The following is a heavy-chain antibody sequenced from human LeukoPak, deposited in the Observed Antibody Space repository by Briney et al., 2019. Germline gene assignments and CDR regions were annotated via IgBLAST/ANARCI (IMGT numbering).Heavy chain of an antibody. J-gene: IGHJ4*02. V-gene: IGHV4-59*08. Sequence: SETLSLTCTVSGGSISSYYWSWIRQPPGKGLEWIGYIYYSGSTNYNPSLKSRVTISVDTSKNHFSLKLSSVTAADTAVYYCIVEARYCSGGSCYSYDYWGQGTLVTVSS. D-gene: IGHD2-15*01. CDR3: IVEARYCSGGSCYSYDY. CDR1: GGSISSYY. CDR2: IYYSGST.